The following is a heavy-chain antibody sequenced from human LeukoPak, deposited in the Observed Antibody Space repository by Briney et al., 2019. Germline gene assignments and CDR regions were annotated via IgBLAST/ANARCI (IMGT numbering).Heavy chain of an antibody. CDR2: IYYSGST. J-gene: IGHJ3*02. D-gene: IGHD3-3*01. Sequence: SETLSLTCTVSGGSISSGDYYWSWIRQPPGKGLEWIGYIYYSGSTYYNPSLKSRVTISVDTSKNQFSLKLSSVTSADTAVYYCARSYYDFWSGRGAFDIWGQGTMVTVSS. CDR1: GGSISSGDYY. CDR3: ARSYYDFWSGRGAFDI. V-gene: IGHV4-30-4*08.